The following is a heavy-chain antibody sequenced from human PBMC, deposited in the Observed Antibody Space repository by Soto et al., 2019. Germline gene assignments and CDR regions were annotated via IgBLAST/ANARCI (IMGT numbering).Heavy chain of an antibody. CDR3: ARVDSRQWLVRWFDP. CDR2: IYHSGST. D-gene: IGHD6-19*01. CDR1: GGSISSSNW. J-gene: IGHJ5*02. Sequence: PSETLSLTCAVSGGSISSSNWWSWVRQPPGKGLEWIGEIYHSGSTNYNPSLKSRVTISVDKSKNQFSLKLSSVTAADTAVYYCARVDSRQWLVRWFDPWGQGTLVTVSS. V-gene: IGHV4-4*02.